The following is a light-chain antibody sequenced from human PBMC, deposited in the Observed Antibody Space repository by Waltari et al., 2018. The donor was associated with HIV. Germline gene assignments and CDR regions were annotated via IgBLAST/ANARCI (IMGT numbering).Light chain of an antibody. V-gene: IGLV1-51*02. CDR3: GTWDSSVSAGV. CDR2: ENN. CDR1: NSNIGNNY. J-gene: IGLJ2*01. Sequence: QSVLTQPPSMSAAPGQQVTISCSGSNSNIGNNYVSWYQQSPGTAPKLLIFENNKRPSGIPDRFSGSKFGTSATLGITGLKTGDEADYYCGTWDSSVSAGVFGGGTKLTVV.